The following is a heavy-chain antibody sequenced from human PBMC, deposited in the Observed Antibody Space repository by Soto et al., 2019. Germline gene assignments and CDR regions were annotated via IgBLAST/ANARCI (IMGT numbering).Heavy chain of an antibody. CDR2: ITPSGDNT. V-gene: IGHV3-23*01. D-gene: IGHD3-3*01. CDR3: AKSGSRSYFDY. CDR1: AFTLGSYA. J-gene: IGHJ4*02. Sequence: GGSLRLSCAASAFTLGSYAMSWVRQAPGKGLEWVSSITPSGDNTYYADSVKGRFTISRGNSKNTLYLQMNSLRAEDTAVYYCAKSGSRSYFDYWGQGTLVTVSS.